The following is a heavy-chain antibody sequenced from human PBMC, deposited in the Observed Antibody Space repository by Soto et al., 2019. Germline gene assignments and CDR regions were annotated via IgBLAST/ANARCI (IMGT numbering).Heavy chain of an antibody. CDR3: ARGPTGYDYSWGSYRYTTRGPDY. Sequence: TSETLSLTCAVYGGSFSGYYWSWIRQPPGKGLEWIGEINHSGSTNYNPSLKSRVTISVDTSKNQFSLKLSSVTAADTAVYYCARGPTGYDYSWGSYRYTTRGPDYWGQGTLVTVSS. CDR2: INHSGST. J-gene: IGHJ4*02. V-gene: IGHV4-34*01. CDR1: GGSFSGYY. D-gene: IGHD3-16*02.